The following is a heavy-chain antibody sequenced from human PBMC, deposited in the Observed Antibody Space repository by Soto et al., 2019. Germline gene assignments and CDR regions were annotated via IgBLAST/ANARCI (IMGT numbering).Heavy chain of an antibody. V-gene: IGHV1-24*01. CDR2: FDPEDGET. Sequence: ASVKVSCKVSGYTLTELSMHWVRQAPGKGLEWMGGFDPEDGETIYAQKFQGRVTMTEDTSTDTAYMELSSLRSEDTAVYYFATGKGITMVRGVIIPSFDYWGQGTLVTVSS. CDR1: GYTLTELS. J-gene: IGHJ4*02. CDR3: ATGKGITMVRGVIIPSFDY. D-gene: IGHD3-10*01.